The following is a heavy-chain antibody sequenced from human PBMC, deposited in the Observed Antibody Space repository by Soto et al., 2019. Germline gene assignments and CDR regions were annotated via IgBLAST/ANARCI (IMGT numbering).Heavy chain of an antibody. Sequence: GGSLRLSCAASGFTFSSYAMSWVRQAPGKGLEWVSAISGSGGSTYYADSVKGRFTISRDNSKNTRYLQMNSLRAEDTAVYYCAKDSSSWYYRESTFDYWGQGTLVTVSS. CDR2: ISGSGGST. J-gene: IGHJ4*02. CDR1: GFTFSSYA. V-gene: IGHV3-23*01. CDR3: AKDSSSWYYRESTFDY. D-gene: IGHD6-13*01.